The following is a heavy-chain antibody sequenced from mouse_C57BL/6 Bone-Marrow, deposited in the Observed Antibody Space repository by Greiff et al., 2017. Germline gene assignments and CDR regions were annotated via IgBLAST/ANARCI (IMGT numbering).Heavy chain of an antibody. Sequence: VQLQQPGAELVKPGASVKLSCKASGYTFTSYWMHWVKQRPGQGLEWIGMIHPNSGSTNYNEKFKSKATLTVDKSSSTAYMQLSSLTSEDSAVYYCVYGSSYGLWFAYWGQGTLVTVSA. CDR3: VYGSSYGLWFAY. D-gene: IGHD1-1*01. CDR2: IHPNSGST. J-gene: IGHJ3*01. CDR1: GYTFTSYW. V-gene: IGHV1-64*01.